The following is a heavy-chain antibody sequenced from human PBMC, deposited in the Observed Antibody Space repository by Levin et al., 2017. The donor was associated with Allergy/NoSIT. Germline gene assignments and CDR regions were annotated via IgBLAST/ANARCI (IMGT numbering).Heavy chain of an antibody. CDR3: VTFAGDWSFDY. CDR1: GFAFSYYT. Sequence: GESLKISCIASGFAFSYYTSHWVRQAPGKGLEWVSSISSNSHHIYYADSVKGRFTISRDNAKNSLYLQMNSLRAEDTATYYCVTFAGDWSFDYWGQGTLVIDSS. V-gene: IGHV3-21*01. J-gene: IGHJ4*02. D-gene: IGHD2-21*02. CDR2: ISSNSHHI.